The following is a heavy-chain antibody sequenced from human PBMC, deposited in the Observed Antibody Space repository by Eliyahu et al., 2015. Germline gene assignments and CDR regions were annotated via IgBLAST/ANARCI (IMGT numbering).Heavy chain of an antibody. Sequence: EVQLVESGGGLVQPGRSLRLSCAASGFTFDDYAMHWVRQAPGKGLEWVSGISWNSGSIGYADSVKGRFTISRDNAKNSLYLQMNSLRAEDTALYYCAKDWANQGLDYWGQGTLVTVSS. D-gene: IGHD4/OR15-4a*01. CDR1: GFTFDDYA. V-gene: IGHV3-9*01. J-gene: IGHJ4*02. CDR2: ISWNSGSI. CDR3: AKDWANQGLDY.